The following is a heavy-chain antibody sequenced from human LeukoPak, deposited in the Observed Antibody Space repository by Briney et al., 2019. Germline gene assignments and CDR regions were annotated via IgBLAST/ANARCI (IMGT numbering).Heavy chain of an antibody. CDR2: ISSSSSYI. Sequence: GGSLRLSCAASGFTFSSYSMNWVRQAPGKGLEWVSSISSSSSYIYYADSVKGRFTISRDNAKNSLYLQMNSLRAEDTAVYYCAREPVNVVVVAYYYYGMDVWGQGTTVTVSS. V-gene: IGHV3-21*01. D-gene: IGHD2-15*01. J-gene: IGHJ6*02. CDR1: GFTFSSYS. CDR3: AREPVNVVVVAYYYYGMDV.